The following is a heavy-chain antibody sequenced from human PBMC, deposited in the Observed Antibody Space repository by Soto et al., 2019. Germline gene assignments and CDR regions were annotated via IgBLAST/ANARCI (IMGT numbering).Heavy chain of an antibody. CDR2: INAGNGNT. D-gene: IGHD1-26*01. V-gene: IGHV1-3*01. Sequence: ASVKVSCKASGYTFTTYTIHWVRQAPGQRLEWMGWINAGNGNTKYSQKFQGRATITRDTSASTAYMEVSSLRFEDTAVYYCERDRRELHKDYYFDSWGQGTLVTVSS. CDR1: GYTFTTYT. J-gene: IGHJ4*02. CDR3: ERDRRELHKDYYFDS.